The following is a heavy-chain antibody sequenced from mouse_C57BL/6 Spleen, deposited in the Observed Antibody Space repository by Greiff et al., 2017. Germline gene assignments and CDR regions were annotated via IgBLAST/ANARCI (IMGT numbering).Heavy chain of an antibody. D-gene: IGHD2-1*01. CDR2: IDPSDSET. Sequence: QVQLQQPGAELVRPGSSVKLSCKASGYTFTSFWMHWVKQRPIQGLEWIGNIDPSDSETHYNQTFKDKATLTVDKSSSTAYMHLSSLTSEDSAVYYCASSYGKKDAMDYWGQGTSVTVSS. J-gene: IGHJ4*01. CDR1: GYTFTSFW. V-gene: IGHV1-52*01. CDR3: ASSYGKKDAMDY.